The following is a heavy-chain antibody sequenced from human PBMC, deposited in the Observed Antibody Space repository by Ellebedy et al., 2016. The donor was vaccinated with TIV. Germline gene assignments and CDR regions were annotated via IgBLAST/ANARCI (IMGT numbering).Heavy chain of an antibody. CDR3: AHSRVVATINYYYYYGMDV. CDR2: IYWDDDK. V-gene: IGHV2-5*02. J-gene: IGHJ6*02. D-gene: IGHD5-12*01. CDR1: GFSLSTSGAG. Sequence: SGPTLVXPTQTLTLTCTFSGFSLSTSGAGVGWIRQPPGKALEWLALIYWDDDKRYSPSLKSRLTITKDTSKNQVVLTMTNMDPVDTATYYCAHSRVVATINYYYYYGMDVWGQGTTVTVSS.